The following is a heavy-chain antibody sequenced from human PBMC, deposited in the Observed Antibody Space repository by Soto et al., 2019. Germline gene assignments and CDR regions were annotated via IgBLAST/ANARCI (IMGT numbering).Heavy chain of an antibody. V-gene: IGHV3-23*01. CDR3: AKRRYFDFWSGYPSKPDFDWGMDV. Sequence: EVQLLESGGGLVQPGGSLRLSCAASEFSFSSYALNWVRQAPGKGLEWVSAISGSGGRTYYADSVKGRFTISRDNFKNSEYLQMNSLRADDTALYYLAKRRYFDFWSGYPSKPDFDWGMDVWGQGTTVTVSS. D-gene: IGHD3-3*01. CDR2: ISGSGGRT. J-gene: IGHJ6*02. CDR1: EFSFSSYA.